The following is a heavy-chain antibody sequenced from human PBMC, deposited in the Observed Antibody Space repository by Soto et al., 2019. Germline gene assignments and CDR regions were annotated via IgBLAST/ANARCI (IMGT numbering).Heavy chain of an antibody. Sequence: QVQLVESGGGLVKPGGSLRLSCEASGFTLSDYYMTWIRQAPGKGLEWISYISSSATIIYYEDSGKGRLTISRDNAKTPLYLQMNSLRADDTAVYYCARAVKQWLVGGDYYYYYMDVWGKGTTVTVSS. V-gene: IGHV3-11*01. CDR2: ISSSATII. CDR3: ARAVKQWLVGGDYYYYYMDV. J-gene: IGHJ6*03. CDR1: GFTLSDYY. D-gene: IGHD6-19*01.